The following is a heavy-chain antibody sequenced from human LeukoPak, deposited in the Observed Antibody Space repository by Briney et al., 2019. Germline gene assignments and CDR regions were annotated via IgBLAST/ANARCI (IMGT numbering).Heavy chain of an antibody. D-gene: IGHD5-18*01. CDR2: INPNSGGT. CDR1: GYTFTDYY. CDR3: ARGDVDTAMNFDY. J-gene: IGHJ4*02. V-gene: IGHV1-2*02. Sequence: ASVKVSCKASGYTFTDYYVHWVRQAPGQGLEWMGWINPNSGGTNYAQKFQGRVTMTRDTSISTAYMELSRLRSDDTAVYYCARGDVDTAMNFDYWGQGTLVTVSS.